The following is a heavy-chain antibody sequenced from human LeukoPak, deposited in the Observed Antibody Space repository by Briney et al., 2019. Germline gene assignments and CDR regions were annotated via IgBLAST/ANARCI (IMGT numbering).Heavy chain of an antibody. D-gene: IGHD6-13*01. V-gene: IGHV3-48*02. J-gene: IGHJ4*02. CDR1: GFTFSSNG. CDR2: ISSSSTVM. CDR3: ARDPLVLAHYFDY. Sequence: GGSLRLSCAASGFTFSSNGMHWVRQAPGKGLEWVSYISSSSTVMYYADSVKGRFTISRDNAKNSLYLQMNSLRDEDTAVYYCARDPLVLAHYFDYWGQGTLVTVSS.